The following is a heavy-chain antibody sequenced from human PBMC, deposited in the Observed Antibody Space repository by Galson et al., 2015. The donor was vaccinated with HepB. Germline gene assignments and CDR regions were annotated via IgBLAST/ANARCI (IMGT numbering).Heavy chain of an antibody. CDR3: ARQDGAFDT. J-gene: IGHJ3*02. CDR1: GGSISSGSYY. V-gene: IGHV4-61*02. Sequence: TLSLTCTVSGGSISSGSYYWSWIRQPAGKGLEWIGRVYTNGNTNYKSSLKSRVTISLDTSKDHFSLKLISVTAADTAVYYCARQDGAFDTWGQGTMVTVSS. CDR2: VYTNGNT.